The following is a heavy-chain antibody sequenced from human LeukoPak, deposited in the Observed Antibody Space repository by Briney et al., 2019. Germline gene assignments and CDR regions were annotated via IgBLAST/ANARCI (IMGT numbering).Heavy chain of an antibody. V-gene: IGHV4-59*12. D-gene: IGHD3-16*02. CDR3: ARDPEYYDYVWGSYRHHWFDP. J-gene: IGHJ5*02. CDR2: IYYSGST. CDR1: GGSISSYY. Sequence: SETLSLTCTVSGGSISSYYWSWIRQPPGKGLEWIGYIYYSGSTNYNPSLKSRVTMSVDTSKNQFSLKLSSVTAADTAVYYCARDPEYYDYVWGSYRHHWFDPWGQGTLVTVSS.